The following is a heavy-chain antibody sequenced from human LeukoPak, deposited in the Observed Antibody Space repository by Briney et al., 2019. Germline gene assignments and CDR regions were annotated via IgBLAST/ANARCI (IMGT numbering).Heavy chain of an antibody. CDR3: ARERTGIVGARSAFDI. D-gene: IGHD1-26*01. Sequence: SETLSLTCAVSGGSISSYYWSWIRQPPGKGLEWIGYIYYSGSTNYNPSLKNRVTISVDTSKNQFSLKLSSVTAADTAVYYCARERTGIVGARSAFDIWGQGTMVTVSS. V-gene: IGHV4-59*01. J-gene: IGHJ3*02. CDR2: IYYSGST. CDR1: GGSISSYY.